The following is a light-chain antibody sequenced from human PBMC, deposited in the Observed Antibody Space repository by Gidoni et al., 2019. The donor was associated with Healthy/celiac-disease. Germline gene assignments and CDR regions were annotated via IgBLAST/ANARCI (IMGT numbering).Light chain of an antibody. CDR3: QQYYSYPQT. CDR2: AAS. CDR1: QGISSY. V-gene: IGKV1-8*01. J-gene: IGKJ2*01. Sequence: AIRMTQSPSSFSASTGDRVTITCRASQGISSYLAWYQQKPGKAPKLLIYAASTLQSGVPSRFSGSGSGTDFTLTSSCLQSEDFATYYCQQYYSYPQTFGQXTKLEIK.